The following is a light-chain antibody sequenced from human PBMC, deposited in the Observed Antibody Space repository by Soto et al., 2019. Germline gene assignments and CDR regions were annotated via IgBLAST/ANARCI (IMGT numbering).Light chain of an antibody. CDR2: KAS. CDR1: QSVSNW. CDR3: QQYRSAST. Sequence: DIQMTQSPSTLSAFVGDRVTITCRASQSVSNWLAWYQQKPGKAPRLLISKASTLESGVPSRCSGSGSGTEFTLSISSLQPEDFATYYCQQYRSASTFGQGTKLEIK. V-gene: IGKV1-5*03. J-gene: IGKJ2*02.